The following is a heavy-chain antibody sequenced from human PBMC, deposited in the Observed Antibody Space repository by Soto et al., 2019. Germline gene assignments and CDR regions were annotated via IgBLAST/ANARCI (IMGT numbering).Heavy chain of an antibody. Sequence: GGSLRLSCAASGFTFSNAWMSWVRQAPGKGLEWVGRIKSKTDGGTTDYAAPVKGRFTISRDDSKNTLYLQMNSLKTEDTAVYYCTTAPRPRYYYYYYMDVWGKGTTVTVSS. V-gene: IGHV3-15*01. CDR2: IKSKTDGGTT. CDR3: TTAPRPRYYYYYYMDV. CDR1: GFTFSNAW. D-gene: IGHD1-20*01. J-gene: IGHJ6*03.